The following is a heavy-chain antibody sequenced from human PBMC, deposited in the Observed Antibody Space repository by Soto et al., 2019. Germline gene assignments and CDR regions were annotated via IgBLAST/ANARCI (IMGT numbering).Heavy chain of an antibody. CDR1: GYTFTSYD. V-gene: IGHV1-8*01. CDR3: ARGPHPYFNDY. CDR2: MNPNNNNT. D-gene: IGHD2-8*01. Sequence: QVQLVQSGAEVKKPGASVKVSCKASGYTFTSYDINWVRQATGQGLEWMGWMNPNNNNTGYAQKFQGRVTMTRNTSIRTAYMELRSLGSEDTAVYYCARGPHPYFNDYWGQGTLVTVSS. J-gene: IGHJ4*02.